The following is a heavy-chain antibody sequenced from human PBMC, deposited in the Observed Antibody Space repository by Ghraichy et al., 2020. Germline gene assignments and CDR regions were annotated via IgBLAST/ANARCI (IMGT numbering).Heavy chain of an antibody. CDR1: GFTFSSYG. CDR3: AREPTTVVSSFDY. CDR2: IWYDGSNK. V-gene: IGHV3-33*01. D-gene: IGHD4-23*01. Sequence: GGSLRLSCAASGFTFSSYGMHWVRQAPGKGLEWVAVIWYDGSNKYYADSVKGRFTVSRDNSKNTLYLQMNSLRAEDTAVYYCAREPTTVVSSFDYWGQGTLVTVSS. J-gene: IGHJ4*02.